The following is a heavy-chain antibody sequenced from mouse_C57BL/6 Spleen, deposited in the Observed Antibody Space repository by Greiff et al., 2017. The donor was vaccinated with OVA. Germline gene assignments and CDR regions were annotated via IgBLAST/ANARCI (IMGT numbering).Heavy chain of an antibody. CDR2: IHPSDSDT. V-gene: IGHV1-74*01. CDR1: GYTFTSYW. J-gene: IGHJ2*01. D-gene: IGHD1-1*01. CDR3: AIDYGSSYEGDY. Sequence: QVQLKQPGAELVKPGASVKVSCKASGYTFTSYWMHWVKQRPGQGLEWIGRIHPSDSDTNYNQKFKGKATLTVDKSSSTAYMQLSSLTSEDSAVYYCAIDYGSSYEGDYWGQGTTLTVSS.